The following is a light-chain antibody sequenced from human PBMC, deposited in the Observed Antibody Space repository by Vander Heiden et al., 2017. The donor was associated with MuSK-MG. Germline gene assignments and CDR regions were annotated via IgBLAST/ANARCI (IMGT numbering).Light chain of an antibody. CDR1: QDISNY. CDR3: QQYDNLPRT. V-gene: IGKV1-33*01. J-gene: IGKJ3*01. Sequence: DIQMTQSPSSLSASVGDRVTITCQASQDISNYLNWYQQKPGKAPKLLIYDASNLETGVPSRFSGSGSGTDFTFTISSLQPEDIATYYCQQYDNLPRTFGPGTKVVIK. CDR2: DAS.